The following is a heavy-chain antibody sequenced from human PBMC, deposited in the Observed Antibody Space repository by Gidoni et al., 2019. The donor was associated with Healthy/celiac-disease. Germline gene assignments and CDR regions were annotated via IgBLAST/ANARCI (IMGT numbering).Heavy chain of an antibody. CDR2: ISSSSSTI. D-gene: IGHD6-13*01. CDR1: GFTFSSYS. V-gene: IGHV3-48*01. Sequence: EVQLVESGGGLVQPGWSLRLSCAASGFTFSSYSRNWVRQAPGKGLEWVSYISSSSSTIYYADSVKGRFTISRDNAKNSLYLQMNSLRAEDTAVYYCARDGYSSSWIPYYYYGMDVWGQGTTVTVSS. J-gene: IGHJ6*02. CDR3: ARDGYSSSWIPYYYYGMDV.